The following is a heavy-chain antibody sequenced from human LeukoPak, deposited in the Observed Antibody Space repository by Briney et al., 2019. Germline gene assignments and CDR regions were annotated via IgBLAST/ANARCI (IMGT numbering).Heavy chain of an antibody. Sequence: SETLSLTCTVSGGSISSYYWSWIRQPPGKGLEWIGCIYYSGSTNYNPSLKSRVTISVDTSKNQFSLKLSSVTAADTAVYYCARRPVCSSTSCPFEYYYYYGMDVWGQGTTVTVSS. CDR2: IYYSGST. CDR1: GGSISSYY. V-gene: IGHV4-59*08. J-gene: IGHJ6*02. CDR3: ARRPVCSSTSCPFEYYYYYGMDV. D-gene: IGHD2-2*01.